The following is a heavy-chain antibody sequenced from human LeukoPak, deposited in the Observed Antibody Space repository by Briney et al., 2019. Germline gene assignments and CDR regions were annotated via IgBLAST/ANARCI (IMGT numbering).Heavy chain of an antibody. D-gene: IGHD6-19*01. CDR3: ARPPGIAVAGNFDY. J-gene: IGHJ4*02. Sequence: PGGSLRLSCAASGFTFSSYAMHWVRQAPGKGLEWVAVISYDGSNKYYADSVKGRFTIFRDNSKNTLYLQMNSLRAEDTAVYYCARPPGIAVAGNFDYWGQGTLVTVSS. V-gene: IGHV3-30-3*01. CDR2: ISYDGSNK. CDR1: GFTFSSYA.